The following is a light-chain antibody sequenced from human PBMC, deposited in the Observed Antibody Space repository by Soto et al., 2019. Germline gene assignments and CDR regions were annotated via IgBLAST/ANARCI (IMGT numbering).Light chain of an antibody. CDR3: QQRSNWPLT. CDR2: DAF. V-gene: IGKV3-11*01. Sequence: ELVVTQSRTTLSLSQGARASPSCRASQSVGSSLAWYQQRPGQAPRLHIYDAFIRATGSPARFSGSESGTDFTLTISSLEPEDLAVYYCQQRSNWPLTFGQGTRLEIK. J-gene: IGKJ5*01. CDR1: QSVGSS.